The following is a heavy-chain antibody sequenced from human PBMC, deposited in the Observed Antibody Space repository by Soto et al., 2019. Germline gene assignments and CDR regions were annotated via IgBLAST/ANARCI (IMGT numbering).Heavy chain of an antibody. CDR3: TTDSQFAHYYYYYYMDV. D-gene: IGHD2-21*01. CDR1: GFTFSNAW. V-gene: IGHV3-15*01. CDR2: IKSKTDGGTT. Sequence: PGGSLRLSCAATGFTFSNAWMSWFRQAPGKGLDWVGRIKSKTDGGTTDYAAPVKGRFTISRDDSKNTLYLQMNSLKTEDTAVYYCTTDSQFAHYYYYYYMDVWGKGTTVTVSS. J-gene: IGHJ6*03.